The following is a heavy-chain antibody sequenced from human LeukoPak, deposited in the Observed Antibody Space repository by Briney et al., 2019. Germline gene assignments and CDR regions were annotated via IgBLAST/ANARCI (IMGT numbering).Heavy chain of an antibody. V-gene: IGHV3-23*01. CDR1: GFTFSSYA. J-gene: IGHJ5*02. CDR3: ARGPYYDFWSGSASDNWFDP. Sequence: GGSLRLSCAASGFTFSSYAMSWVRQAPGKGLEGVSAISGSGGSTYYADSVKGRFTISRDNSKNTLYLQMNSLRAADTAVYYCARGPYYDFWSGSASDNWFDPWGQGTLVTVSS. D-gene: IGHD3-3*01. CDR2: ISGSGGST.